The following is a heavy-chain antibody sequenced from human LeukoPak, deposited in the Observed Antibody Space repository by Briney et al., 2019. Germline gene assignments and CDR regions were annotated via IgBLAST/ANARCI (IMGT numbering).Heavy chain of an antibody. D-gene: IGHD3-22*01. CDR2: IYYSGST. CDR3: AREREGYYDSSGYYYGPFGY. CDR1: GGSISSGGYY. J-gene: IGHJ4*02. V-gene: IGHV4-31*03. Sequence: SETLSLTCTVSGGSISSGGYYWSWIRQHPRKGLEWIGNIYYSGSTYDNPSLKSRVTISVDTSKNQFSLKLNSVTAADTAVYYCAREREGYYDSSGYYYGPFGYWGQGTLVTVSS.